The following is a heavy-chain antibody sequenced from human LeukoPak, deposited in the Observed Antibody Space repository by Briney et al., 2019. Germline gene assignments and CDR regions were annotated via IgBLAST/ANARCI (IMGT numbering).Heavy chain of an antibody. CDR1: EFTFSEYW. CDR3: ARPTTTMTLDAFDI. CDR2: IRQDGSRK. D-gene: IGHD3-22*01. J-gene: IGHJ3*02. Sequence: GGSLRLSCAASEFTFSEYWMTWVRQSPGKGLEWVANIRQDGSRKYYVDSVKGRFTISRDNAKNSLYLQMNSLRAEDTAVYYCARPTTTMTLDAFDIWGQGTMVTVSS. V-gene: IGHV3-7*03.